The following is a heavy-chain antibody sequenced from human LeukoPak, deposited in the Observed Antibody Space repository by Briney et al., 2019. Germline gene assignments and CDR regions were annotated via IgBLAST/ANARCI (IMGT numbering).Heavy chain of an antibody. CDR3: ARLYAAFDH. V-gene: IGHV4-59*11. J-gene: IGHJ4*02. CDR1: GGSISSHY. Sequence: SETLSLTCTVSGGSISSHYWSWIRQPPGKGLEWIGYIYYSGSTNYNPSLKSRVTISVDTSKNQFSLKLSSVTAADTAVYYCARLYAAFDHWGQGTLVTVSS. D-gene: IGHD3-16*01. CDR2: IYYSGST.